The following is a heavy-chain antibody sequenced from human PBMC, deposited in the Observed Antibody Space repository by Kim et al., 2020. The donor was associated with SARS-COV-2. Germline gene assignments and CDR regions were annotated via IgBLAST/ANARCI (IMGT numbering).Heavy chain of an antibody. Sequence: SVKVSCKASGGTFSSYAISWVRQAPGQGLEWMGGIIPIFGTANYAQKFQGRVTITADESTSTAYMELSSLRSEDTAVYYCARDRSNYYDSTPDAFDIWGQGTMVTVSS. CDR1: GGTFSSYA. D-gene: IGHD3-22*01. CDR3: ARDRSNYYDSTPDAFDI. CDR2: IIPIFGTA. V-gene: IGHV1-69*13. J-gene: IGHJ3*02.